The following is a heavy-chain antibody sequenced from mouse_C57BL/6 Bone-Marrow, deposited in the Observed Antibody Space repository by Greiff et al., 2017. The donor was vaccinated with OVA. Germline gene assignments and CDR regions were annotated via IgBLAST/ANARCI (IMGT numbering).Heavy chain of an antibody. J-gene: IGHJ4*01. CDR3: ARWRGSYFYAMDY. CDR2: IYPRSGNT. CDR1: GYTFTSYG. V-gene: IGHV1-81*01. Sequence: VQVVESGAELARPGASVKLSCKASGYTFTSYGISWVKQRTGQGLEWIGEIYPRSGNTYYNEKFKGKATLTADKSSSTAYMELRSLTSEDSAVYFCARWRGSYFYAMDYWGQGTSVTVSS.